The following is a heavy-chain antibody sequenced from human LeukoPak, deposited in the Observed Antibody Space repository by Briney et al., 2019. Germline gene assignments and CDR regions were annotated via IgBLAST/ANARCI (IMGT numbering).Heavy chain of an antibody. J-gene: IGHJ4*02. D-gene: IGHD5-18*01. CDR2: INPNSGGT. V-gene: IGHV1-2*04. Sequence: GSVEVSCKASGYTFTCYYMHWVRQARGLGLDWMGWINPNSGGTNYAQKFQGWVTMTRDTSISTAYMELSRLRSDDTAVYYCARGGYSYGYEFDYWGQGTLVTVSS. CDR1: GYTFTCYY. CDR3: ARGGYSYGYEFDY.